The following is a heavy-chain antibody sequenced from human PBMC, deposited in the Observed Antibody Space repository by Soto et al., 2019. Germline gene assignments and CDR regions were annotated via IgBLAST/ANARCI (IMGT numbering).Heavy chain of an antibody. CDR1: GYTFTSYY. J-gene: IGHJ4*02. D-gene: IGHD5-18*01. Sequence: ASVKVSCKASGYTFTSYYMHWVRQAPGQGLEWMGIINPSGGSTSYAQKFQGRVTMTRDTSTSTVYMELSSLRSEDTAVYYCARDRHAGYSYGYFEYWGQGTLVTVSS. V-gene: IGHV1-46*01. CDR3: ARDRHAGYSYGYFEY. CDR2: INPSGGST.